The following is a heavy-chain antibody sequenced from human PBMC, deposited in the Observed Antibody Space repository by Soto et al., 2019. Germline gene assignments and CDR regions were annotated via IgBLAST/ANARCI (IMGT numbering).Heavy chain of an antibody. Sequence: SETLSLTCAVYGGSFSGYYWSWIRQPPGKGLEWIGEINHSGSTNYNPSHKSRVTISVDTSKNQFSLKLSSVTAADTAVYYCARGLRNGGNSGLDPWGQGTLVTVSS. CDR1: GGSFSGYY. CDR2: INHSGST. CDR3: ARGLRNGGNSGLDP. J-gene: IGHJ5*02. D-gene: IGHD2-21*02. V-gene: IGHV4-34*01.